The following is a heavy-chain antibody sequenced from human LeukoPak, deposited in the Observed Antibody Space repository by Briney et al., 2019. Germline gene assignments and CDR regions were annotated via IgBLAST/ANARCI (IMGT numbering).Heavy chain of an antibody. V-gene: IGHV3-21*03. CDR3: AKSGGSETSYYYYYMEV. CDR1: GFTFGSYW. J-gene: IGHJ6*03. CDR2: ISTYSSYI. D-gene: IGHD4-11*01. Sequence: GGSLRLSCAASGFTFGSYWMIWVRQSPGQGLEWLSTISTYSSYIYYADSVKGRFTISRDNGKNSLYLRMNSLRAEDTAVYYCAKSGGSETSYYYYYMEVWGKGTTVTVSS.